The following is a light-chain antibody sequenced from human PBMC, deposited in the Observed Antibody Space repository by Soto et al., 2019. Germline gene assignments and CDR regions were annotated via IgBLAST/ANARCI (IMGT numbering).Light chain of an antibody. CDR3: QSYDSSLSEV. J-gene: IGLJ1*01. CDR2: GNT. CDR1: ASNIGAGFD. Sequence: QSVLTQPPSVSGAPGQRVTISCTGSASNIGAGFDVHWYRQLPGTAPRLLIYGNTNRPSGVPDRFSVSRSATSASLAITGLQAEDEADYYCQSYDSSLSEVFGTGTKLTVL. V-gene: IGLV1-40*01.